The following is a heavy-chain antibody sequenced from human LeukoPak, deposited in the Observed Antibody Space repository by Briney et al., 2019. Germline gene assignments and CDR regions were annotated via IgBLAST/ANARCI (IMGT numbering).Heavy chain of an antibody. V-gene: IGHV1-69*13. CDR1: GGTFSSYA. CDR3: ARDPPYYYDSSGYPDY. CDR2: IIPIFGTA. J-gene: IGHJ4*02. Sequence: SVKVSCKASGGTFSSYAISWVRQAPGQGLEWMGGIIPIFGTANYAQKFQGRVTITADESTSTAYMELSSLRSGDTAVYYCARDPPYYYDSSGYPDYWGQGTLVTVSS. D-gene: IGHD3-22*01.